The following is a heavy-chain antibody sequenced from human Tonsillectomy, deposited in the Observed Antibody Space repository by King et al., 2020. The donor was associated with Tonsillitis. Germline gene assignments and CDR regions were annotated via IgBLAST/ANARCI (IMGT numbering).Heavy chain of an antibody. CDR3: TTEYDYVWGSYQAYYFDY. CDR2: IKSKTDGGTT. Sequence: VQLVESGGGLVKPGGSLRLSCAASGFTFSNAWMSWVRQAPGKGLEWVGRIKSKTDGGTTDYAAPVKGRFTISRDDSKNTLYLQMNSLKTEDTAVYYCTTEYDYVWGSYQAYYFDYWGQGTLVTVSS. J-gene: IGHJ4*02. CDR1: GFTFSNAW. D-gene: IGHD3-16*02. V-gene: IGHV3-15*01.